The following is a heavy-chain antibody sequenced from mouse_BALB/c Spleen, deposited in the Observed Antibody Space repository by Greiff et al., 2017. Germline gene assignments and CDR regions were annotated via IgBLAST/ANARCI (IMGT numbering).Heavy chain of an antibody. J-gene: IGHJ1*01. CDR1: GYSITSDYA. CDR2: ISYSGST. V-gene: IGHV3-2*02. Sequence: EVQLQESGPGLVKPSQSLSLTCTVTGYSITSDYAWNWIRQFPGNKLEWMGYISYSGSTSYNPSLKSRISITRDTSKNQFFLQLNSVTTEDTATYYCAIPYDLDWYFDVWGAGTTVTVSS. CDR3: AIPYDLDWYFDV. D-gene: IGHD2-4*01.